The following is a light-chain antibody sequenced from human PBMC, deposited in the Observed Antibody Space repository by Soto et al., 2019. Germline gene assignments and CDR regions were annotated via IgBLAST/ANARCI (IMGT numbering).Light chain of an antibody. J-gene: IGLJ2*01. Sequence: QSALTQPASVSGSPGQSVTISCTGTSSDIGGYRYVSWYQQRPGKAPKLMIHDVTNRPSGVSDHFSGSKSCNTASLTISGLQADDEADYYCTSYTRDITVIFGGGTQLTVL. CDR1: SSDIGGYRY. V-gene: IGLV2-14*03. CDR2: DVT. CDR3: TSYTRDITVI.